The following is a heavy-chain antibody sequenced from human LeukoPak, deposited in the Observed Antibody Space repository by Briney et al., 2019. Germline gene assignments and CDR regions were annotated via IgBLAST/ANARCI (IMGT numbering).Heavy chain of an antibody. CDR1: GFSFSDSY. CDR2: ISSTSSTI. J-gene: IGHJ5*02. V-gene: IGHV3-11*01. CDR3: AKGFRSGSGSPPDP. D-gene: IGHD1-26*01. Sequence: GGSLRLSCAASGFSFSDSYMSWIRQTPEKGLEWISYISSTSSTIFSVDSLRGRFTISRDNSKNTVYLQMSSLRAEDTAIYYCAKGFRSGSGSPPDPWGQGTLVTVSS.